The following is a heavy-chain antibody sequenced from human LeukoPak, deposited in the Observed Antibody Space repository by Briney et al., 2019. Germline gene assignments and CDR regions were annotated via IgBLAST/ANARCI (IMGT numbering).Heavy chain of an antibody. CDR3: ARGDYVWGSYRYKWFDP. CDR2: INHSGST. D-gene: IGHD3-16*02. J-gene: IGHJ5*02. Sequence: SETLSLTCAVYGGSFSGYYWSWIRQPPGKGLEWIGEINHSGSTNYNPSLKSRVTISVDTSKNQFSLKLSSVTAADTAVYYCARGDYVWGSYRYKWFDPWGQGTLVTVSS. V-gene: IGHV4-34*01. CDR1: GGSFSGYY.